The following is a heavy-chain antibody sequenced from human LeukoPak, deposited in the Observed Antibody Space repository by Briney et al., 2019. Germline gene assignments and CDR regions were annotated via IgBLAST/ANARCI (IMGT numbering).Heavy chain of an antibody. V-gene: IGHV3-48*04. CDR3: ARVRFGQSYSSN. D-gene: IGHD3-10*01. Sequence: GGSLRLSCAASGFTFSSYSMNWVRQAPGKGLEWVSYISSSSSTIYYADSVKGRFTISRDNAKNSLYLQMNSLRPEDTAFYYCARVRFGQSYSSNWGQGTLVAVSS. CDR1: GFTFSSYS. CDR2: ISSSSSTI. J-gene: IGHJ4*02.